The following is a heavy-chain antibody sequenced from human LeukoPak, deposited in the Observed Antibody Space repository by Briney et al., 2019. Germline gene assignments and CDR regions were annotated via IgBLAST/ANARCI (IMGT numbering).Heavy chain of an antibody. Sequence: GGSLRLSCAASGFTFSSYAMSWVRQAPGKGLKWVSAISGSGGSTYYADSVKGRFTISRDNTENTLYLQMNSLRAEDTAVYYCAKDRYMAGFDYWGQGTQVTVSS. J-gene: IGHJ4*02. CDR3: AKDRYMAGFDY. CDR1: GFTFSSYA. CDR2: ISGSGGST. V-gene: IGHV3-23*01. D-gene: IGHD6-19*01.